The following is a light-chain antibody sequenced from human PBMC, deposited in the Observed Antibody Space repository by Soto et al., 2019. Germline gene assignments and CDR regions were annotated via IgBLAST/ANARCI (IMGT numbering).Light chain of an antibody. CDR3: CSYAGSSWV. CDR1: SSDVGGYNY. V-gene: IGLV2-11*01. CDR2: DVS. Sequence: QSVLTQPRSVSGSPGQSVTISCTGTSSDVGGYNYVSWYQQHPGKAPKLMIYDVSKRPSGVPDRFSGSKSGNTASLTISGLQAEDEADYYCCSYAGSSWVFGGGTTLTVL. J-gene: IGLJ2*01.